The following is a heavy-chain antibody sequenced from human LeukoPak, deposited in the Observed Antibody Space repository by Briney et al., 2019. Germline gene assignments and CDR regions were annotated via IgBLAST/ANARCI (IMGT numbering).Heavy chain of an antibody. J-gene: IGHJ2*01. CDR3: ARDLTADWYFDL. D-gene: IGHD7-27*01. CDR2: IYYSGST. Sequence: PSETLSLTCSVSGGSITSSSYYWGWIRQPPERGLEWIGYIYYSGSTNYNPSLKSRVTISVDTSKNQFSLKLSSVTAADTAVYYCARDLTADWYFDLWGRGTLVTVSS. CDR1: GGSITSSSYY. V-gene: IGHV4-61*01.